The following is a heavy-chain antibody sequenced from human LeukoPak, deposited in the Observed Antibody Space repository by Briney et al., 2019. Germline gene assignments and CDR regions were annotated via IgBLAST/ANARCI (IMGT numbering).Heavy chain of an antibody. CDR3: ARNVGRWFDP. J-gene: IGHJ5*02. D-gene: IGHD1-26*01. Sequence: PSGTLSLTCTVSGGSISSYYWSWIRQPPGKGLEWIGYIYYTGSTNYNPSLKSRVTISVVTSKNQFSLELSSVTAADTAVYYCARNVGRWFDPWGQGTLVTVSS. CDR1: GGSISSYY. V-gene: IGHV4-59*01. CDR2: IYYTGST.